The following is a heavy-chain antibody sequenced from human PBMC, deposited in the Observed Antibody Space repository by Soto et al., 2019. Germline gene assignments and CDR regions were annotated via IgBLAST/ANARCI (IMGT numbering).Heavy chain of an antibody. CDR1: GFTFSSYG. Sequence: HPGGSLRLSCAASGFTFSSYGMHWVRQAPGKGLEWVAVISYDGSNKYYADSVKGRFTISRDNSKNTLYLQMNSLRAEDTAVYYCAKGGRRSITGTQPYYYYYMDVWGKGTTVTVSS. CDR2: ISYDGSNK. J-gene: IGHJ6*03. D-gene: IGHD1-20*01. V-gene: IGHV3-30*18. CDR3: AKGGRRSITGTQPYYYYYMDV.